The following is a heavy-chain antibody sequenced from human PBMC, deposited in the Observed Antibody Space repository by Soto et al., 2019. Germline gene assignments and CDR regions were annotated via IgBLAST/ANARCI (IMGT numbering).Heavy chain of an antibody. Sequence: GGSLRLSCAASGFTFSSDAMSWVRQAPGKGLEWVSAISGSGSSKYYADSVKGRFTISRDTSKNTLYLQMNSLRAEDTAVYYCARGLSGSYSERYDYYGMDVWGQGTTVTVS. CDR1: GFTFSSDA. CDR3: ARGLSGSYSERYDYYGMDV. D-gene: IGHD1-26*01. J-gene: IGHJ6*02. V-gene: IGHV3-23*01. CDR2: ISGSGSSK.